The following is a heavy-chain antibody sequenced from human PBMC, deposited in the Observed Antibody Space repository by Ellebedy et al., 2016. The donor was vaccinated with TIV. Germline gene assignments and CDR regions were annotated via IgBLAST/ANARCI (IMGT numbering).Heavy chain of an antibody. D-gene: IGHD3-22*01. J-gene: IGHJ4*02. CDR2: IYYSGST. V-gene: IGHV4-39*01. Sequence: SETLSLTXTVSGGYISSSDFSWGWIRQPPGKGLEWIGTIYYSGSTYYNPSLKSRVTISVDTSKNQFSLKLSSVTAADTAVYYCARGPAYYMIVGGYFDYWGQGTLVTVSS. CDR3: ARGPAYYMIVGGYFDY. CDR1: GGYISSSDFS.